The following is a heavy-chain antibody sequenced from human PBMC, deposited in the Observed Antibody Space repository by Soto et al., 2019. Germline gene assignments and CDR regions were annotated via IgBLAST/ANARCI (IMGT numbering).Heavy chain of an antibody. V-gene: IGHV4-31*03. Sequence: QVQLQESGPGLVKPSQTLSLTCTVSGGSISSGGYYWSWIRQHPGKGLEWIGYIYYSGSTYYNPSLKSRVNISVDTSKNQFSLKLSSVTAADTAVYYCARERVVVVTSRGGLDYWGQGTLVTVSS. CDR1: GGSISSGGYY. J-gene: IGHJ4*02. CDR2: IYYSGST. CDR3: ARERVVVVTSRGGLDY. D-gene: IGHD3-22*01.